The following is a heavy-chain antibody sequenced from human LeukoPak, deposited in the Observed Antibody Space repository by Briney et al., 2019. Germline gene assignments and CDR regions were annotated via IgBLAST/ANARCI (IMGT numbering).Heavy chain of an antibody. CDR3: AKSGYNRFDY. Sequence: QSGGSLRLSCVASGFTFSSDAMHWVRQTPGKGLEWVAVISYDGNEKYQVDSVKGRFTISRDNSKNTLYLQMNSLRAEDTAVYYCAKSGYNRFDYWGQGTLVTVSS. CDR2: ISYDGNEK. V-gene: IGHV3-30-3*02. D-gene: IGHD5-24*01. J-gene: IGHJ4*02. CDR1: GFTFSSDA.